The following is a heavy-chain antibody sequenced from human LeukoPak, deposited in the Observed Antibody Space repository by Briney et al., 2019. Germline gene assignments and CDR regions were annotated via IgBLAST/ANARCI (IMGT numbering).Heavy chain of an antibody. Sequence: KPSETLSLTCTVSGGSVSSGSYYWSWIRQHPGKGLEWIGYIYYSGSTYYNPSLKSRVTISVDTSKNQFSLKLSSVTAADTAVYYCASADQRNYDFWSGYYSEYGMDVWGQGTTVTVSS. V-gene: IGHV4-31*03. CDR1: GGSVSSGSYY. CDR2: IYYSGST. J-gene: IGHJ6*02. D-gene: IGHD3-3*01. CDR3: ASADQRNYDFWSGYYSEYGMDV.